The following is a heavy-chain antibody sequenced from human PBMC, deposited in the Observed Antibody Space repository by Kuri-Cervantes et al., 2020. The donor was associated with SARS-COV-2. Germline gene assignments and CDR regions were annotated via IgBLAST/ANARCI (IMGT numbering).Heavy chain of an antibody. V-gene: IGHV3-30*18. Sequence: GESLKISCAASGFTFSSYGMHWVRQAPGKGLEWVAVISYDGSNKYYADSVKGRFTISRDNSKNTLYLQMNSLRAEDTAVYYCAKELSRDIAVVPVYHYYYGMDVWGQGTTVTVSS. CDR2: ISYDGSNK. CDR1: GFTFSSYG. D-gene: IGHD2-2*01. CDR3: AKELSRDIAVVPVYHYYYGMDV. J-gene: IGHJ6*02.